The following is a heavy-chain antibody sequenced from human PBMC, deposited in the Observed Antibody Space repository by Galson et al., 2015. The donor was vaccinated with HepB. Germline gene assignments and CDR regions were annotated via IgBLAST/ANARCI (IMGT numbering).Heavy chain of an antibody. CDR1: GYTLSTYG. Sequence: SVKVSCKASGYTLSTYGISWVRQAPGQGLEWMGWIASYSGDTNYAEKFQGRVTMTTDTSPSTVYMELRSLRSDDTAVYYCARSLRATYNFWKGLYYFDYWGQGTLVTVSS. J-gene: IGHJ4*02. V-gene: IGHV1-18*01. CDR2: IASYSGDT. D-gene: IGHD3-3*01. CDR3: ARSLRATYNFWKGLYYFDY.